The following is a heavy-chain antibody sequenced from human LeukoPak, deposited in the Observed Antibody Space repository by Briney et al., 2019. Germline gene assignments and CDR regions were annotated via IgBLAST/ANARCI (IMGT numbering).Heavy chain of an antibody. V-gene: IGHV5-51*01. J-gene: IGHJ5*02. CDR3: ARVDSSSRSRSRFVP. Sequence: GGSLKISFQGFGFRFTSYWIGWGRPMPGKGPEWMGIIYPGDSDNRYSPSFQGQVTISADKSISTAYLQWSSLKASDTAMYYCARVDSSSRSRSRFVPWGQGTLVTVSS. CDR1: GFRFTSYW. CDR2: IYPGDSDN. D-gene: IGHD6-13*01.